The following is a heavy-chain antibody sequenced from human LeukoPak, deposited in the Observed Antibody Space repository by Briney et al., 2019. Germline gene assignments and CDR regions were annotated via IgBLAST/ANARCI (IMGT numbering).Heavy chain of an antibody. V-gene: IGHV4-59*01. Sequence: SETLSLTCSVSGGSMSSYYWSWIRQSPGKGLEWIGYIYHSGSTDYNSSLKSRVTISEDTSKKQFSLKVSSVTAADTAVYYCAREFRGASFDYWGQGTLVTVSS. CDR3: AREFRGASFDY. D-gene: IGHD1-26*01. J-gene: IGHJ4*02. CDR1: GGSMSSYY. CDR2: IYHSGST.